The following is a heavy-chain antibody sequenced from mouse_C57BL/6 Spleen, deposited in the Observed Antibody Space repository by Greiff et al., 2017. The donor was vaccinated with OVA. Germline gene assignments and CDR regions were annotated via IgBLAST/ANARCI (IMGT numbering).Heavy chain of an antibody. CDR2: IWSGGST. CDR1: GFSLTSYG. Sequence: KLMESGPGLVQPSQSLSITCTVSGFSLTSYGVHWVRQSPGKGLEWLGVIWSGGSTDYNAAFISRLSISKDNSKSQVFFKMNSLQADDTAIYYCARKDDGYAYYAMDYWGQGTSVTVSS. CDR3: ARKDDGYAYYAMDY. D-gene: IGHD2-3*01. V-gene: IGHV2-2*01. J-gene: IGHJ4*01.